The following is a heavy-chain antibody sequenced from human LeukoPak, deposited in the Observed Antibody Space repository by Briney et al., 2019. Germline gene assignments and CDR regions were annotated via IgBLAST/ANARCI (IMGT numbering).Heavy chain of an antibody. J-gene: IGHJ4*02. CDR3: ARGGLWWFDY. CDR2: IYDSGNT. D-gene: IGHD2-21*01. CDR1: GGSTSSSY. V-gene: IGHV4-59*01. Sequence: SETLSLTCTVSGGSTSSSYWSWIRQPPGKELEWIGYIYDSGNTNYNPSLKSRVTISVDTSKNQFSLKLSSVTAADTAVYYCARGGLWWFDYWGQGTLATVSS.